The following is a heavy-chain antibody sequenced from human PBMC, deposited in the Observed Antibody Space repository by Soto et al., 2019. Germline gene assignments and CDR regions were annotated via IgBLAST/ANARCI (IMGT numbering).Heavy chain of an antibody. CDR1: GFTFSSYG. V-gene: IGHV3-33*01. Sequence: GGSLSLSCAASGFTFSSYGMHWVRQAPGKGLEWVAVIWYDGSNKYYADSVKGRFTISRDNSKNTLYLQMNSLRAEDTAVYYCARGIVVVPAAMPTGMDVWGQGTTVTVSS. D-gene: IGHD2-2*01. J-gene: IGHJ6*02. CDR2: IWYDGSNK. CDR3: ARGIVVVPAAMPTGMDV.